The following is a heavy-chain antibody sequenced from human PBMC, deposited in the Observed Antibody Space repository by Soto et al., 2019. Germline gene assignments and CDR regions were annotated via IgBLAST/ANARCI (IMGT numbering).Heavy chain of an antibody. CDR2: IYYSGST. CDR3: ARVFFGASTYYFDY. D-gene: IGHD3-3*01. CDR1: GGSISSYY. J-gene: IGHJ4*02. Sequence: PSETLSLTCTVSGGSISSYYWSWIRQPPGKGLEWIGYIYYSGSTNYNPSLKSRVTISVDTSKNQFSLKLSSVTAADTAVYYCARVFFGASTYYFDYWGQGTLVTVSS. V-gene: IGHV4-59*01.